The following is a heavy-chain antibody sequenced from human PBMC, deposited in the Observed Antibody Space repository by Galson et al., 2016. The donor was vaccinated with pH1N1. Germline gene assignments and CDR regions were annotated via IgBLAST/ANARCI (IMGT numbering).Heavy chain of an antibody. V-gene: IGHV1-8*01. J-gene: IGHJ4*02. CDR3: ARGGYCSGGSCYDVFDY. Sequence: SVKVSCKASGYTFTDYDINWVRQGTGQGLEWMGWMNPNNDNTGYAQKFQGRVTMTRNTSISTAYMELSSLRSEDTAVYYCARGGYCSGGSCYDVFDYWGQGILVT. D-gene: IGHD2-15*01. CDR2: MNPNNDNT. CDR1: GYTFTDYD.